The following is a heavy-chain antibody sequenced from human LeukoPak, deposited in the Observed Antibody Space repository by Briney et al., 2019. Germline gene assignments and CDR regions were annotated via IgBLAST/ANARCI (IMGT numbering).Heavy chain of an antibody. J-gene: IGHJ4*02. CDR3: ARDASMINFDY. CDR2: ISYDGSNK. D-gene: IGHD3-16*01. V-gene: IGHV3-30*03. CDR1: GFTVSSIH. Sequence: PGGSLRLSCTASGFTVSSIHMVWVRQAPGKGLEWVAVISYDGSNKYYADSVKGRFTISRDNSKNTLYLQVNSLRAEDTAVYYCARDASMINFDYWGQGSLVTVSS.